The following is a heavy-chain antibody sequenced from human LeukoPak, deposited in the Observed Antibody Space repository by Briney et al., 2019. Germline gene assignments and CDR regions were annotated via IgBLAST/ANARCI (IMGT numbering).Heavy chain of an antibody. CDR2: INHSGST. CDR3: ARAHVLRYFDWSSPEGHWFDP. CDR1: GGSISSYY. D-gene: IGHD3-9*01. V-gene: IGHV4-34*01. Sequence: SETLSLTCTVSGGSISSYYWSWIRQPPGKGLEWIGEINHSGSTNYNPSLKSRVTISVDTSKNQFSLKLSSVTAADTAVYYCARAHVLRYFDWSSPEGHWFDPWGQGTLVTVSS. J-gene: IGHJ5*02.